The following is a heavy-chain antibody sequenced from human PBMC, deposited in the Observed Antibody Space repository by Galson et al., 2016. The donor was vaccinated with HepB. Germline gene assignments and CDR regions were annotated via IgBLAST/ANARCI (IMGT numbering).Heavy chain of an antibody. CDR1: GFTFRGYS. J-gene: IGHJ6*02. V-gene: IGHV3-21*01. CDR2: ISSSSSYI. D-gene: IGHD3-22*01. CDR3: ARDAFYSDASGFKYGMDV. Sequence: SLRLSCAASGFTFRGYSMNWVRQAPGKGLEWVSSISSSSSYIYYADSVKGRFTSSRDNAENSLYLQMNSLRVEDTAVDYCARDAFYSDASGFKYGMDVWGQGTTVTVSS.